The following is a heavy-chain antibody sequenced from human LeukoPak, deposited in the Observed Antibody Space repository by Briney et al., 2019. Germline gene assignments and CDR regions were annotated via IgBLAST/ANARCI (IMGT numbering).Heavy chain of an antibody. CDR1: GDSVSTNSAA. D-gene: IGHD3-22*01. CDR3: ARVYVDSSVYSPRSSFGN. Sequence: SQTLLLTSAMSGDSVSTNSAAWNWIRQSPKRVLEWVGRKHYRSEHYYDYAVSVKSRITINQDTSKNPFSLPLGSVMPPAPVVFCCARVYVDSSVYSPRSSFGNWGQGTLVTVSS. J-gene: IGHJ4*02. CDR2: KHYRSEHYY. V-gene: IGHV6-1*01.